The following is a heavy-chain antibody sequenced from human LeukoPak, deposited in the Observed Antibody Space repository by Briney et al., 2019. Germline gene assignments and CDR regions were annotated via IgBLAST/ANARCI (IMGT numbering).Heavy chain of an antibody. CDR3: ARVFPSYCSSTSCYTSYYYYYYYMDV. CDR1: GYSISSGYY. V-gene: IGHV4-38-2*01. D-gene: IGHD2-2*02. CDR2: IYHSGST. Sequence: SETLSLTCAVSGYSISSGYYWGWIRQPPGKGLEWIGSIYHSGSTYYNPSLKSRVTISVDTSKNQFSLKLSSVTAADTAVYYCARVFPSYCSSTSCYTSYYYYYYYMDVWGKGTTVTVSS. J-gene: IGHJ6*03.